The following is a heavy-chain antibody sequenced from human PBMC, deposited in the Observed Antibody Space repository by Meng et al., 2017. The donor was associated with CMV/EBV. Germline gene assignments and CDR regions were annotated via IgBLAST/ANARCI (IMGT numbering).Heavy chain of an antibody. J-gene: IGHJ4*02. V-gene: IGHV4-4*07. CDR2: IYTSGST. D-gene: IGHD4-23*01. Sequence: QVELQQSGPGRAMPSETLSLACTFSGGSISSSYRSWIRQPAGKGLEWIGRIYTSGSTNYNPSLKSRVTMSVDTSKNQFSLKLSSVTAADTAVYYCARVLRWNGVIDYWGQGTLVTVSS. CDR3: ARVLRWNGVIDY. CDR1: GGSISSSY.